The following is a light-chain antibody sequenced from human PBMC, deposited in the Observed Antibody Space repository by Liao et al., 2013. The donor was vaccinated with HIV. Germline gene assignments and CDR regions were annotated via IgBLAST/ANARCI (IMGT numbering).Light chain of an antibody. CDR2: YDT. CDR3: QVWDSGSDHWV. CDR1: NIGSKS. V-gene: IGLV3-21*01. Sequence: SYVLTQPPSVSVAPGKTARITCGGNNIGSKSVHWYQQKPGQAPVLVIYYDTDRPSGIPERFSGSNSGNTATLTISSVEAGDEADYYCQVWDSGSDHWVFGGGTKLTVL. J-gene: IGLJ3*02.